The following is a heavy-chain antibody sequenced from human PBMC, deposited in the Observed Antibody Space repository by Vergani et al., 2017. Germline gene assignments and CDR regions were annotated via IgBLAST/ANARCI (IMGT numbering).Heavy chain of an antibody. V-gene: IGHV3-7*01. CDR1: GFTFSSYW. CDR3: AREKYYYDSSGYYYDAFDI. J-gene: IGHJ3*02. D-gene: IGHD3-22*01. Sequence: EVQLVESGGGLVQPGGSLRLSCAASGFTFSSYWMSWVRQAPGKGLEWVANIKQDGSEKYYVDSVKGRFTISRDNAKNSLYLQMNSLRAEDTAVYYCAREKYYYDSSGYYYDAFDIWGQGTMVTVSS. CDR2: IKQDGSEK.